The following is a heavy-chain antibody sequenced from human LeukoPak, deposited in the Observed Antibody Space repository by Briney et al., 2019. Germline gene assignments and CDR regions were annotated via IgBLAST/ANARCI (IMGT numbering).Heavy chain of an antibody. D-gene: IGHD5-24*01. CDR3: ARGSREIDY. CDR2: INHSGST. Sequence: KPSETLSLTCAVYGGSFSGYYWSWIRQPPGEGLEWIGEINHSGSTNYNPSLKSRVTISVDTSKNQFSLKLSSVTAADTAVYYCARGSREIDYWGQGTLVTVSS. J-gene: IGHJ4*02. V-gene: IGHV4-34*01. CDR1: GGSFSGYY.